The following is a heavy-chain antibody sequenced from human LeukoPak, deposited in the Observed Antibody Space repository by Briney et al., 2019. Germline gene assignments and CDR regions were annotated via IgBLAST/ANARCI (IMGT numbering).Heavy chain of an antibody. J-gene: IGHJ4*02. CDR1: GFTFSEAW. CDR3: TIDYDYAWGSYRLGY. D-gene: IGHD3-16*02. CDR2: IQIITDGGTT. Sequence: PGGSLRLSCAASGFTFSEAWMSWVRQAPGKGLEWVGRIQIITDGGTTDYAAPVKGRFTISRDDSKNTLYLQLNSLKTEDTAMYYCTIDYDYAWGSYRLGYWGQGTLVTVSS. V-gene: IGHV3-15*01.